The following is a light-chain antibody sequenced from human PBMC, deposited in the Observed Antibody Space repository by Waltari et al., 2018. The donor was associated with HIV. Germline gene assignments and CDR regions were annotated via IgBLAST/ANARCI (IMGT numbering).Light chain of an antibody. V-gene: IGKV3-11*01. Sequence: EIVLTQSPATLSLSPGERATLSCRASQSVSSYLAWYQQKPGQAPRLRIYDASTSATGIPARFSGSGSGTDFTLTITSLEPEDFAVYYCQQRSNWPPYTFGQGTKLEIK. CDR3: QQRSNWPPYT. CDR1: QSVSSY. J-gene: IGKJ2*01. CDR2: DAS.